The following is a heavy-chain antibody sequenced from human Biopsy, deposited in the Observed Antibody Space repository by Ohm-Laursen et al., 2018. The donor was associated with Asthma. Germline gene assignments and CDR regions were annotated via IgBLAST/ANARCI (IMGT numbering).Heavy chain of an antibody. D-gene: IGHD3-10*01. Sequence: GASVKVSCKTSGYTFNSAGITWVRQAPGQGLEWMGWISVYNGNTKVAQKLQDRVTMITDTSTSTAYMELRSLRSEDTAVYFCARAVDYSHYYGLDVWGQGTTVTVS. CDR2: ISVYNGNT. J-gene: IGHJ6*02. CDR1: GYTFNSAG. V-gene: IGHV1-18*01. CDR3: ARAVDYSHYYGLDV.